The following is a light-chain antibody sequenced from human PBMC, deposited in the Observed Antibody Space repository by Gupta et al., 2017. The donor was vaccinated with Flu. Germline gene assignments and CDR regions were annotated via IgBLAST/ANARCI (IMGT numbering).Light chain of an antibody. J-gene: IGKJ1*01. Sequence: EIVMTQSPATLSVSPGERATLSCRASQSVSSYLAWYQQKPGQAPRLLIYGASTRATGIPARFSGSGSGTEFTLTISSRQSEDFAVYYCQQYSNWPPWTFGQGTKVEIK. V-gene: IGKV3-15*01. CDR1: QSVSSY. CDR2: GAS. CDR3: QQYSNWPPWT.